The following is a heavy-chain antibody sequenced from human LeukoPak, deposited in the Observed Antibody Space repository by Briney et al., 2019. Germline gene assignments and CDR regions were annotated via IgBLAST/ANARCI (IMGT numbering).Heavy chain of an antibody. CDR2: IYSGGST. J-gene: IGHJ5*02. Sequence: GGSLRLSCAASGFTVSSNYTSWVRQAPGKGLEWVSVIYSGGSTYYADSVKGRFTISRDNSKNTLYLQMNSLRAEDTAVYYCARAIAAAGTVWFDPWGQGTLVTVSS. V-gene: IGHV3-53*01. D-gene: IGHD6-13*01. CDR3: ARAIAAAGTVWFDP. CDR1: GFTVSSNY.